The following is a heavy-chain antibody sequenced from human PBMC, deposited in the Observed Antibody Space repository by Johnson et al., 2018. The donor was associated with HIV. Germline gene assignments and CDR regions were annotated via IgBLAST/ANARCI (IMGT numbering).Heavy chain of an antibody. V-gene: IGHV3-7*01. D-gene: IGHD6-13*01. CDR2: IKQDGSEK. CDR1: GFIFSSYW. CDR3: ARDLVGVVAAAGPVGDASDI. J-gene: IGHJ3*02. Sequence: EVQLVESGGGVVQPGGSLRLSCAVSGFIFSSYWMSWVRQAPGKGLEWVANIKQDGSEKYYVDSVEGRFTISRDNAKNSLYLQMNSLRAEDTAVYYCARDLVGVVAAAGPVGDASDIWGQGTMVTVSS.